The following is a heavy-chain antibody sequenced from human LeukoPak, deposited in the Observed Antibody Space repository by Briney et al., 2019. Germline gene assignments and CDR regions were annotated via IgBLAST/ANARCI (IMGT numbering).Heavy chain of an antibody. D-gene: IGHD6-19*01. Sequence: GGSLRLSCAACGFTFSSYAMSWVRQAPGKGLEWVSGISDRGANTYYADSVKGRFTISRDNSKNTLHLQMNILRVEDTAVYYCAKSLTEYSSGWYDYWGQGTLVTVSS. V-gene: IGHV3-23*01. J-gene: IGHJ4*02. CDR1: GFTFSSYA. CDR2: ISDRGANT. CDR3: AKSLTEYSSGWYDY.